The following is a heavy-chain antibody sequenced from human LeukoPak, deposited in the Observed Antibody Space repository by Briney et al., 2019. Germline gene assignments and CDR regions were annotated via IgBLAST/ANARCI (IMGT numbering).Heavy chain of an antibody. D-gene: IGHD6-13*01. Sequence: SETLSLTCTVSGGSISTYYWSWVRQPPGKGLEWIGYIYNSGSTNYNPSLQSRVTISVDTSKNQFSLKLTSVTAADTAVYYCAKAVATAGSFGFDPWGQGTLVTVSS. CDR3: AKAVATAGSFGFDP. J-gene: IGHJ5*02. CDR2: IYNSGST. V-gene: IGHV4-59*01. CDR1: GGSISTYY.